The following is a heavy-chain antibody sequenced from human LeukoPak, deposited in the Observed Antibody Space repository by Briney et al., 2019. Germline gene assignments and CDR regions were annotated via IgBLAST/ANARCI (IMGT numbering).Heavy chain of an antibody. Sequence: GGSLRLSCAASGFTFSSYWMHWVRQAPGKGLVWVSRINSDGSTTSYADSVKGRFTISRDNSKNTLYLQMNSLRAEDTAVYYCARGGSYLSAFDIWGQGTMVTVSS. V-gene: IGHV3-74*01. CDR3: ARGGSYLSAFDI. J-gene: IGHJ3*02. CDR1: GFTFSSYW. CDR2: INSDGSTT. D-gene: IGHD1-26*01.